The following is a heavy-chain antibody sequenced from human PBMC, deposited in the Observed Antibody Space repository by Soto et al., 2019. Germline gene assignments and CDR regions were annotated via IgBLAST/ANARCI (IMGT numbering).Heavy chain of an antibody. CDR1: GYSFTAYG. Sequence: ASVKVSCKTSGYSFTAYGISWVRQAPGQGLEWMGWISCYNGKTKYAQKVQGRVTMTTDTSTSTAYMEVRSLRSDDTAIYYCARDAPPPELRFLEWHNYDYNGMDVWGQGTTVTVSS. J-gene: IGHJ6*02. CDR3: ARDAPPPELRFLEWHNYDYNGMDV. CDR2: ISCYNGKT. D-gene: IGHD3-3*01. V-gene: IGHV1-18*01.